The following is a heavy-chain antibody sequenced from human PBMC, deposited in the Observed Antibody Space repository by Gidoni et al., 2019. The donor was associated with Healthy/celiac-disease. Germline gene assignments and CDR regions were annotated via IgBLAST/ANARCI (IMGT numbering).Heavy chain of an antibody. Sequence: QVQLQQWGAGLLKPSETLSLTCAVYGGSFSGYYWSWIRQPPGKGLEWIGEINHSGSPNYNPSLKSRVTISVDTSKNQFSLKLSSVTAADTAVYYCARGGGYYDFWSGYYPTQYYYYGMDVWGQGTTVTVSS. CDR2: INHSGSP. D-gene: IGHD3-3*01. CDR3: ARGGGYYDFWSGYYPTQYYYYGMDV. CDR1: GGSFSGYY. J-gene: IGHJ6*02. V-gene: IGHV4-34*01.